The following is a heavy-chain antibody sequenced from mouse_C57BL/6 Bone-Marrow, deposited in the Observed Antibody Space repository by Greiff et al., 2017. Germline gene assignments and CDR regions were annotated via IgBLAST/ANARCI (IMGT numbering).Heavy chain of an antibody. CDR3: ASSGQLRLLVAY. J-gene: IGHJ3*01. V-gene: IGHV1-19*01. CDR1: GYTFTDYY. CDR2: INPNNGGT. Sequence: VQLQQSGPVLVKPGASVKMSCKASGYTFTDYYMNWVKQSHGKSLEWIGVINPNNGGTSYNQKFKRKATLTVDTSSSTAYMELNSLTSEDSAVYYCASSGQLRLLVAYGGRGTLVTVSA. D-gene: IGHD3-2*02.